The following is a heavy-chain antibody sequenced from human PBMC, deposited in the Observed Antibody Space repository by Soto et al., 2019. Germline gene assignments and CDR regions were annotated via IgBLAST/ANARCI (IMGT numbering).Heavy chain of an antibody. Sequence: QVQLVQSGAEVKKPGASVKVSCKASGYTFTSYGISWVRQAPGQGLEWMGWISANNGNTNYAQKVQGRVTMTTDTSTSTAYMELRSLRSDDTAVYYCARDADIVVVPAASPNWFDPWGQGTLVTVSS. D-gene: IGHD2-2*01. J-gene: IGHJ5*02. CDR3: ARDADIVVVPAASPNWFDP. CDR1: GYTFTSYG. V-gene: IGHV1-18*04. CDR2: ISANNGNT.